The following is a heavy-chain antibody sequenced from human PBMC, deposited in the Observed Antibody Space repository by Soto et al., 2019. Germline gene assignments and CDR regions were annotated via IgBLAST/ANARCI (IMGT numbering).Heavy chain of an antibody. CDR1: GFAFSDYY. Sequence: QVQLVESGGGLVEPGGTLTLSCAASGFAFSDYYMSWIRQAPGKGLEWVSYISSSSSTTNYADSVKGGFTTSRDNAKNSLYLQQYSLGAEDTAVEYCASENWDDVYADWAFEIWGQGTMVTISS. CDR2: ISSSSSTT. CDR3: ASENWDDVYADWAFEI. D-gene: IGHD1-1*01. V-gene: IGHV3-11*05. J-gene: IGHJ3*02.